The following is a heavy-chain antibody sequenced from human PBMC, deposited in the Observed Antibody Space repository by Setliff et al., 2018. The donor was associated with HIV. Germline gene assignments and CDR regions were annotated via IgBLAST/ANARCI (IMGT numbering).Heavy chain of an antibody. J-gene: IGHJ4*02. CDR2: IYYRGST. D-gene: IGHD2-21*02. V-gene: IGHV4-59*01. Sequence: PSETLSLTCTVSGGSISSYYWSWIRQSPGKGLDWIGYIYYRGSTNYNPSLKSRVTISVDTSKNQFSLKLSSVTAADTAVYYCARSYCGGDCYPDYWGQGTLVTVSS. CDR1: GGSISSYY. CDR3: ARSYCGGDCYPDY.